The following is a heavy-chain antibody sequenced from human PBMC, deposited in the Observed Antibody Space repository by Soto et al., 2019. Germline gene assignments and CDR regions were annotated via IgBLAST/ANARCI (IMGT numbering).Heavy chain of an antibody. CDR2: IHNSGSP. D-gene: IGHD3-10*01. CDR1: GASIYNGGYF. Sequence: SETLSLTCSVSGASIYNGGYFWSWIRQSPGKGLEWIGHIHNSGSPYNNPSLKSRVTISADTSKNQFSLKLTSVTAADTAVYYCARGEGLLWFGVNYYYYGMDVWGQGTTVT. V-gene: IGHV4-30-4*01. CDR3: ARGEGLLWFGVNYYYYGMDV. J-gene: IGHJ6*02.